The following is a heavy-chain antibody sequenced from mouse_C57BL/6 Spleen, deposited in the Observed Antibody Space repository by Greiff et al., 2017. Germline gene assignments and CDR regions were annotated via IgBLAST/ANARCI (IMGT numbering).Heavy chain of an antibody. CDR1: GHTFTISW. CDR2: IYPSDSET. J-gene: IGHJ1*03. V-gene: IGHV1-52*01. Sequence: VLLPQPGAELVGPGSLVKLSFKASGHTFTISWVHWVKQRPIQGLERIGNIYPSDSETHYNQKFKDKATLTVDKSSSTAYMQLSSLTSEDSAVYYCARRLFDWYFDVWGTGTTVTVSS. CDR3: ARRLFDWYFDV. D-gene: IGHD1-1*01.